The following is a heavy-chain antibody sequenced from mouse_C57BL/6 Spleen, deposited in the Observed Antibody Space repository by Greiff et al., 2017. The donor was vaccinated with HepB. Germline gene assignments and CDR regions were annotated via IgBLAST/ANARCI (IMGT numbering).Heavy chain of an antibody. Sequence: QVQLQQSGAELVKPGASVKLSCKASGYTFTSYWMHWVKQRPGQGLEWIGMIHPNSGSTNYNEKFKSKATLTVDKSSSTAYMQLSSLTSEDSAVYYCARSFYYGNYNWYFDVWGTGTTVTVSS. J-gene: IGHJ1*03. V-gene: IGHV1-64*01. D-gene: IGHD2-1*01. CDR2: IHPNSGST. CDR1: GYTFTSYW. CDR3: ARSFYYGNYNWYFDV.